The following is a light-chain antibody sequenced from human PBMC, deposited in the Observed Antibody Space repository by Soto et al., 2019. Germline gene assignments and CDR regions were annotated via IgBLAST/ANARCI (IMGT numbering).Light chain of an antibody. CDR2: GAS. CDR3: QQYNNWPFT. CDR1: QSVSSN. Sequence: EIVLTQSPGTLSLSPGERATLSCRASQSVSSNLAWYQQKPGQAPRLLIYGASTRATDIPARFSGSGSGTEFTLTISSLQSEDFAVYYCQQYNNWPFTFGPGTKVDIK. V-gene: IGKV3-15*01. J-gene: IGKJ3*01.